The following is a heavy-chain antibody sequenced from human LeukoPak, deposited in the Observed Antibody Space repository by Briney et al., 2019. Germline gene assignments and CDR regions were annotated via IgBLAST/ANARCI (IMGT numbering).Heavy chain of an antibody. Sequence: GGSLRLSCAASGFTFSSYAMSWVRQAPGKGLEWVSAISGSGGSTYYADSVKGRFTISRDNSKNTLYLQMNSLRAEDTAVYYCAKDPLLWFGEHFDYGMDVWGQGTTVTVSS. CDR2: ISGSGGST. J-gene: IGHJ6*02. CDR1: GFTFSSYA. V-gene: IGHV3-23*01. D-gene: IGHD3-10*01. CDR3: AKDPLLWFGEHFDYGMDV.